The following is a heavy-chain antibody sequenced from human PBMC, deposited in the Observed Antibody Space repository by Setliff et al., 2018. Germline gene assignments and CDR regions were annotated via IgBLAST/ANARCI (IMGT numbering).Heavy chain of an antibody. CDR3: ARSRSNFWSGYFNWFDP. J-gene: IGHJ5*02. V-gene: IGHV5-51*01. Sequence: PGDSLKISCKGSGYSFTSYWIGWVRQMPGKGLEWMGIIYPGDSDTRYSPSFQGQVTISADKSISTAYLQWSSLKASDTAMYYCARSRSNFWSGYFNWFDPWGQGTLVTVSS. D-gene: IGHD3-3*01. CDR2: IYPGDSDT. CDR1: GYSFTSYW.